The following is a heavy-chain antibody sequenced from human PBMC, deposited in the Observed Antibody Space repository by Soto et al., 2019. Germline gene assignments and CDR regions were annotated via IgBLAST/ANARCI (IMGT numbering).Heavy chain of an antibody. CDR1: GFTFTNAW. CDR2: IKRKTDGETT. CDR3: FTDRTYSPIDS. J-gene: IGHJ4*02. Sequence: GGSLRLSCAASGFTFTNAWMSWVRQAPGKGLEWVGRIKRKTDGETTDYAAFVKGRFTISRDDSKNTLYLQMSSLKTEDTAVYYCFTDRTYSPIDSWGQGTLVTVSS. V-gene: IGHV3-15*01. D-gene: IGHD2-21*01.